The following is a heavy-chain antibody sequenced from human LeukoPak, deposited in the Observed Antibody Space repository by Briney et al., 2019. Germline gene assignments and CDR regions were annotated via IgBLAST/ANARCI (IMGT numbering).Heavy chain of an antibody. V-gene: IGHV4-38-2*02. CDR2: IYHSGST. CDR3: ARDRIQLWSDYFDY. Sequence: SETLSLTCTVSGYSISSGYYWGWIRQPPGKGLEWIGSIYHSGSTYYNPSLKSRVTISVDTSKNQFSLKLSSVTAADTAVYYCARDRIQLWSDYFDYWGQGTLVTVSS. D-gene: IGHD5-18*01. J-gene: IGHJ4*02. CDR1: GYSISSGYY.